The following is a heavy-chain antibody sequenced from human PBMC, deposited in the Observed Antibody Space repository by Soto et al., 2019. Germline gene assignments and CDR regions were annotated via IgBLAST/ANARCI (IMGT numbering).Heavy chain of an antibody. CDR1: GYTFTSYG. CDR3: ASIYRTSPYGMDV. D-gene: IGHD3-9*01. CDR2: ISGYNGNR. V-gene: IGHV1-18*04. J-gene: IGHJ6*02. Sequence: QVQLVQSGAEVKKPGDSARVSCKASGYTFTSYGISWVRQAPGQGLEWMGWISGYNGNRNYAQKVQGRVTMTTDTSTSTAYMELRSLRSDDTAVYYCASIYRTSPYGMDVWGQGTTVTVSS.